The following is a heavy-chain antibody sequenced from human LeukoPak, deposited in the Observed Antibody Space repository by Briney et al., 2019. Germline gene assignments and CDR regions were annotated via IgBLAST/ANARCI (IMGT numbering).Heavy chain of an antibody. J-gene: IGHJ4*02. CDR3: AKDPTRFASYLVN. CDR2: ISGSGSST. CDR1: GFTFGSYA. D-gene: IGHD1-1*01. Sequence: GGSLRLSCAASGFTFGSYAMSWVRQAPGKGLEWVSTISGSGSSTYYADSVEGRFTISRDNSKNTLYLQMNSLRAEDTAVYYCAKDPTRFASYLVNWGQGTLVTVSS. V-gene: IGHV3-23*01.